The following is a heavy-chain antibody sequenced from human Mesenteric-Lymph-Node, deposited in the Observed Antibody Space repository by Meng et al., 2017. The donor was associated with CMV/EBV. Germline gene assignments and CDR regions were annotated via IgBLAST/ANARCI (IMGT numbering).Heavy chain of an antibody. CDR1: GFSFSSYW. D-gene: IGHD2-2*02. CDR3: ARTPLYCSSASCYTFDY. Sequence: GESLKISCAGSGFSFSSYWMHWVRQAPGKGLVWVSRISSDGSSTNYAASVKGRFTISRDNAKNTLYLQMNSLGAEDTAVYYCARTPLYCSSASCYTFDYWGQGTLVTVSS. J-gene: IGHJ4*02. V-gene: IGHV3-74*01. CDR2: ISSDGSST.